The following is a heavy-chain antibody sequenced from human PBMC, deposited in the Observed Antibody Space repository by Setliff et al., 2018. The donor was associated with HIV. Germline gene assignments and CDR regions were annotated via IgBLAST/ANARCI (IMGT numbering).Heavy chain of an antibody. CDR2: TYYSGRT. J-gene: IGHJ4*02. V-gene: IGHV4-59*08. Sequence: PSETLSLTCTVSGGPISSYYWSWIRQPPGKGLEWIGYTYYSGRTNYNPSLKSRVTISVDTSRNQFSLKLSSVTAADTAVYYCASQPAYSTDWYPPGYFDHWGQGTLVPSPQ. CDR3: ASQPAYSTDWYPPGYFDH. D-gene: IGHD6-19*01. CDR1: GGPISSYY.